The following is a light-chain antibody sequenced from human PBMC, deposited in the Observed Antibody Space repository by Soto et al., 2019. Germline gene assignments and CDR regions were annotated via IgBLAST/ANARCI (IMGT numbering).Light chain of an antibody. J-gene: IGLJ3*02. CDR1: ISNIGSNL. V-gene: IGLV1-47*01. Sequence: QSVVTQPPSASGTPGQRVTISCSGSISNIGSNLVYWYQQLPGTAPKLLICRDSQRPSGVPDRFSGSTSGTSASLAISGLRAEDDGDYYCAAWYEALSGQVFGGGTQLTVL. CDR3: AAWYEALSGQV. CDR2: RDS.